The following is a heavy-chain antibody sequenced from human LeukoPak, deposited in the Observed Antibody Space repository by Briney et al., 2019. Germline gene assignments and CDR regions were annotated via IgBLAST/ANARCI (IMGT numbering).Heavy chain of an antibody. CDR2: INPSGGST. D-gene: IGHD2-15*01. J-gene: IGHJ3*02. CDR3: ARDIGRIVVVVEGDDAFDI. Sequence: ASVKVSCKASGYTFTSYYMHWVRQAPGQGLEWMGIINPSGGSTSYVQKFQGRVTMTTDTSTSTAYMELRSLRSDDTAVYYCARDIGRIVVVVEGDDAFDIWGQGTMVTVSS. V-gene: IGHV1-46*01. CDR1: GYTFTSYY.